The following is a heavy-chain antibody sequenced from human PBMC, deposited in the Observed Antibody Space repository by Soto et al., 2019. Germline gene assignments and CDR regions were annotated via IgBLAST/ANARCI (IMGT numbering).Heavy chain of an antibody. CDR3: ARSPQYSSGWNGGFDY. J-gene: IGHJ4*02. CDR1: GDFLTTYY. V-gene: IGHV4-59*01. CDR2: IFYGGHT. Sequence: SETLSLTCDVSGDFLTTYYWNWIRQSPGKGLEWIDYIFYGGHTNYNPSLRGRATISVDTSKNQFSLKLGSVTAADTAVYYCARSPQYSSGWNGGFDYWGQGTLVTVSS. D-gene: IGHD6-19*01.